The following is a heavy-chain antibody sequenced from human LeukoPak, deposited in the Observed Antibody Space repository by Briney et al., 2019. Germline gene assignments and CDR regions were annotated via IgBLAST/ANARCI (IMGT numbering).Heavy chain of an antibody. D-gene: IGHD2-21*01. V-gene: IGHV3-23*01. CDR3: AKHLGSHSFLFYYMDV. CDR1: QFTLSRFA. Sequence: PGGSLRLSCEASQFTLSRFAMSWSRQAPGTGLEWVSTLSGSGTATYYADSVKGRFTTSRDNSKDTLYLQMDNLRADDTAVYYCAKHLGSHSFLFYYMDVWGTGTSVIVSS. J-gene: IGHJ6*03. CDR2: LSGSGTAT.